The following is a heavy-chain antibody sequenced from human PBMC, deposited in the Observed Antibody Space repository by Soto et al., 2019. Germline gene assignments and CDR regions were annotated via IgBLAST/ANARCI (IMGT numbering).Heavy chain of an antibody. CDR3: ARTTFECRSVFCRNYYYALDV. CDR2: IRSSGGAI. V-gene: IGHV3-48*03. J-gene: IGHJ6*02. Sequence: EVKLVESGGNLVQPGGSLRLSCAASGFSFSDYEMNWVRQAPGKGLEWVSYIRSSGGAIYYADSVKGRFTISGDNAENSVYLQMNSLRAEDTAVYYCARTTFECRSVFCRNYYYALDVWGQGSTVTVSS. D-gene: IGHD2-2*01. CDR1: GFSFSDYE.